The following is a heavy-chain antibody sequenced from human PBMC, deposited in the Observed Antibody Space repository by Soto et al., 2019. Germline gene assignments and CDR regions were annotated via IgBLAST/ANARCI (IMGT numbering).Heavy chain of an antibody. CDR3: ATYTPYPSPWYGAEAEYYGLAS. V-gene: IGHV5-10-1*01. J-gene: IGHJ6*02. CDR1: GYSFTSYL. Sequence: GESLKISFKGSGYSFTSYLISWVRQMPGKGLEWMGRIDPSDSYTNYSPSFQGHVTISADKSISTAYLQWSSLKASDTAMYYCATYTPYPSPWYGAEAEYYGLASRCQGATETVSS. D-gene: IGHD3-10*01. CDR2: IDPSDSYT.